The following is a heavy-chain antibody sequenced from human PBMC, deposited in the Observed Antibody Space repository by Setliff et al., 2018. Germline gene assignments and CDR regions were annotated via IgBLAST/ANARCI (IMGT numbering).Heavy chain of an antibody. V-gene: IGHV1-2*06. D-gene: IGHD3-22*01. CDR2: FHPYSGHT. J-gene: IGHJ4*02. CDR3: AADTFDSNAQAFDY. CDR1: GYTFNNYF. Sequence: ASVKVSCKASGYTFNNYFLHWVRQAPGQGLEWMGRFHPYSGHTNYAQNFQGRVTMTMDASITTVYMELSRLTSDDTAVYYCAADTFDSNAQAFDYWGQGTLVTVSS.